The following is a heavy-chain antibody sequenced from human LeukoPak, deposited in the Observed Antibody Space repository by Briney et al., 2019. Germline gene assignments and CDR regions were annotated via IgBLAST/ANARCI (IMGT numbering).Heavy chain of an antibody. CDR3: AKPPFGELLWQTSYFDY. Sequence: GGSLRLSCAASGFTFSSYAMHWVRQAPGKGLEWVAVISCDGSNKYYADSVKGRFTISRDNSKNTLYLQMNSLRAEDTAVYYCAKPPFGELLWQTSYFDYWGQGTLVTVSS. CDR2: ISCDGSNK. CDR1: GFTFSSYA. V-gene: IGHV3-30-3*02. J-gene: IGHJ4*02. D-gene: IGHD3-10*01.